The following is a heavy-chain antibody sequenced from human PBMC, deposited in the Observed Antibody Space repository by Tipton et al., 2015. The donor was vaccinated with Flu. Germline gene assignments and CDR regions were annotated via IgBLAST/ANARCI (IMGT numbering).Heavy chain of an antibody. CDR2: IYYSGNT. Sequence: LRLSCTVSGGSISSYYWSWIRQPPGKRLEWIGYIYYSGNTKYNPSLESRVSISADTSKNDFSLSLSSVTAADTAMYYRARYRGSNARGEINDAFDIWGQGTMVSVSS. CDR1: GGSISSYY. J-gene: IGHJ3*02. D-gene: IGHD1-26*01. CDR3: ARYRGSNARGEINDAFDI. V-gene: IGHV4-59*08.